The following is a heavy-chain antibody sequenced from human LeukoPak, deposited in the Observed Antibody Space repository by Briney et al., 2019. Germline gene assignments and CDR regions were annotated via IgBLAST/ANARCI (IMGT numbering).Heavy chain of an antibody. CDR2: INPNSGGT. CDR1: GYTFTGYD. D-gene: IGHD3-10*01. J-gene: IGHJ4*02. CDR3: ARVRLWFGDYYFDY. Sequence: GASVKVSCKASGYTFTGYDMHWVRQAPGQGLEWMGRINPNSGGTNYAQKFQGRVTMTRDTSISTAYMELSRLRSDDTAVYYCARVRLWFGDYYFDYWGQETLVTVSS. V-gene: IGHV1-2*06.